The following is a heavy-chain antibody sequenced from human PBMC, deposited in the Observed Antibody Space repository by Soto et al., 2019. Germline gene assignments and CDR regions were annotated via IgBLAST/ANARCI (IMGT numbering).Heavy chain of an antibody. CDR1: GFTFSSYS. CDR3: AGEGKSVNYDYYDMDV. CDR2: ISSSSSTI. J-gene: IGHJ6*02. D-gene: IGHD3-10*01. Sequence: EVQLVESGGGLVQPGGSLRLSCAASGFTFSSYSMNWVRQAPGKGLEWVSYISSSSSTIYYADSVKGRFTISRDNAKNSLYLQMNSLRDVDTAVYYCAGEGKSVNYDYYDMDVWGQGTTVTFSS. V-gene: IGHV3-48*02.